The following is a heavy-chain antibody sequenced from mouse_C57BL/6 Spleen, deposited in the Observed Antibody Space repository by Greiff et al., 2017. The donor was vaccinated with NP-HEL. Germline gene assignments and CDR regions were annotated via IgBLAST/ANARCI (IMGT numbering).Heavy chain of an antibody. CDR2: INPNNGGT. CDR1: GYTFTDYN. J-gene: IGHJ2*01. Sequence: VVESGASVKMSCKASGYTFTDYNMHWVKQSHGKSLEWIGYINPNNGGTSYNQKFKGKATLTVNKSSSTAYMELRSLTSEDSAVYYCARDWDLYFDYWGQGTTLTVSS. CDR3: ARDWDLYFDY. D-gene: IGHD4-1*01. V-gene: IGHV1-22*01.